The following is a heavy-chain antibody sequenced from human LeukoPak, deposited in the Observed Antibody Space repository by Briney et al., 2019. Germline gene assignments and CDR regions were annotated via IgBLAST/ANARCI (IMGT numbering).Heavy chain of an antibody. J-gene: IGHJ4*02. CDR2: IGTAGDT. CDR1: GFTFSNYD. D-gene: IGHD1-26*01. Sequence: GGPLRLSCAASGFTFSNYDMYWVRQATGKGLEWVSRIGTAGDTYYPGSVKGRFTISRENAKNSLYLQMNSLRAGDTAVYYCARDAGSREFDYWGQGTLVTVSS. CDR3: ARDAGSREFDY. V-gene: IGHV3-13*04.